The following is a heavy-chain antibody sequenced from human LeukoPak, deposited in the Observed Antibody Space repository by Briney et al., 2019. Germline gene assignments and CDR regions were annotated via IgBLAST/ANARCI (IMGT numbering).Heavy chain of an antibody. V-gene: IGHV3-21*04. CDR2: ISSSSSYI. Sequence: GGSLRLSCAASGFTFSSYSMNWVRQAPGKGLEWVSSISSSSSYIYYADSVKGRFTISRDNSKNTLYLQMNSLRAEDTAVYYCARDHSVAGDYWGQGTLVTVSS. J-gene: IGHJ4*02. CDR3: ARDHSVAGDY. CDR1: GFTFSSYS. D-gene: IGHD6-19*01.